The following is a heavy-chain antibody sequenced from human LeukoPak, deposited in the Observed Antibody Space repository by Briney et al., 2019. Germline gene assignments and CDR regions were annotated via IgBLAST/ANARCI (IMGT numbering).Heavy chain of an antibody. D-gene: IGHD2-21*02. V-gene: IGHV3-23*01. CDR1: GFTFSRYW. J-gene: IGHJ4*02. Sequence: PGGSLRLSCAASGFTFSRYWMSWVRQAPGKGLEWVSAISGSGGSTYYADSVKGRFTISRDNSKNTLYLQMNSLRAEDTAVYYCAKDREAYCGGDCYALDYWGQGTLVTVSS. CDR3: AKDREAYCGGDCYALDY. CDR2: ISGSGGST.